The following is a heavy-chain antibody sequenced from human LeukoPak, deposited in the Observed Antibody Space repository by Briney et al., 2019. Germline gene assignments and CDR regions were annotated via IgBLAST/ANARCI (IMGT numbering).Heavy chain of an antibody. CDR2: IHSYSGGT. Sequence: ASVKVSCKASGYTFTGYYMHWLRQAPGQGLEWMGWIHSYSGGTSYAQKFQGSVTMTRDTSISKAYMELSRLKADDTAVYYCARDVYYFGSGSYYGYIGYWGQGTLVTVSS. V-gene: IGHV1-2*02. CDR1: GYTFTGYY. CDR3: ARDVYYFGSGSYYGYIGY. J-gene: IGHJ4*02. D-gene: IGHD3-10*01.